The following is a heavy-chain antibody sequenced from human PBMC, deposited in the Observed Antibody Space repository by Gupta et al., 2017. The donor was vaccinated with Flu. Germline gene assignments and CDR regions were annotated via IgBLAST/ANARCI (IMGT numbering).Heavy chain of an antibody. Sequence: EVQLVESGGGLVKPGGSLRLSCAASGFTFSNAWMSWVRQAPGKGLEWVGLIKSKTDGGTTDYAAPVKGRFTISRDDSKKTRYLEMKSMTTEDTAVYYCTTDAAVVVPAAGGGQGNMVTVYS. J-gene: IGHJ4*02. CDR2: IKSKTDGGTT. V-gene: IGHV3-15*01. CDR1: GFTFSNAW. D-gene: IGHD2-2*01. CDR3: TTDAAVVVPAAG.